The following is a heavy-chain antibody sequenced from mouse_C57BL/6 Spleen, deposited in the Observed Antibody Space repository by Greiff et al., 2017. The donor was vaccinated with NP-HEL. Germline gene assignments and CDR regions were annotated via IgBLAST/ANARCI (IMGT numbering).Heavy chain of an antibody. CDR1: GYAFSSSW. Sequence: QVQLQQSGPELVKPGASVKISCKASGYAFSSSWMNWVKQRPGKGLEWIGRIYPGDGDTNYNGKFKGKATLTADKSSSTAYIQLSSLTSEDSAVYFCARDTTVVGDYWGQGTTLTVSS. J-gene: IGHJ2*01. V-gene: IGHV1-82*01. D-gene: IGHD1-1*01. CDR2: IYPGDGDT. CDR3: ARDTTVVGDY.